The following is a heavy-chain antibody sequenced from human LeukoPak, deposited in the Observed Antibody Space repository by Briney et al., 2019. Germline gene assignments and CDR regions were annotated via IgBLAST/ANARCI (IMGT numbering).Heavy chain of an antibody. Sequence: SETLSLTCTVSGGSISSYYWSWMRQPPGKGLEWIGHIYYSGSTNYNPALKNRVTISVDTSKNQFSLKLSSVTAADTAVYYCASVHRRAYYGSGSYVNWGQGTLVTVSS. CDR1: GGSISSYY. V-gene: IGHV4-59*08. D-gene: IGHD3-10*01. J-gene: IGHJ4*02. CDR3: ASVHRRAYYGSGSYVN. CDR2: IYYSGST.